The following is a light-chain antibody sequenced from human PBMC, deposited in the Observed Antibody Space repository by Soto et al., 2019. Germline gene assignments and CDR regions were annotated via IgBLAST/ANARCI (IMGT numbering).Light chain of an antibody. J-gene: IGLJ1*01. V-gene: IGLV2-14*01. CDR1: SSDVGGYNY. CDR3: SSYTTSSTYV. Sequence: QSVLTQPASVSGSPGQSIAISCTGTSSDVGGYNYVSWYQQHPGKAPKLILCDVSNRPSGVSDRFSGSKSGNTASLTISGLQTEDEADYYCSSYTTSSTYVFGTGTKVTVI. CDR2: DVS.